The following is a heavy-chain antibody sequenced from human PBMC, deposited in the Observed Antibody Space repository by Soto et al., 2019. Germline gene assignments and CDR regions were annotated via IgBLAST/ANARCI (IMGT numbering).Heavy chain of an antibody. Sequence: QVQLQESGPGLVKPSETLSLTCTVSGGSISSYYWSWIRQPPGKGLEWIGYSHYSGSTNYNPSLKSRVTILVDTSQNQFSLKLSSVTAADTAVYYCAIKWSGLDYWGQGTLVTVSS. CDR3: AIKWSGLDY. J-gene: IGHJ4*02. CDR2: SHYSGST. V-gene: IGHV4-59*01. D-gene: IGHD3-3*01. CDR1: GGSISSYY.